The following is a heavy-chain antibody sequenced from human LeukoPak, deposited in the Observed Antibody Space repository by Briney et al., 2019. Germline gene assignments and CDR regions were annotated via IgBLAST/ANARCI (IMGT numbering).Heavy chain of an antibody. V-gene: IGHV4-39*01. D-gene: IGHD6-6*01. CDR1: GGSISSSSYY. J-gene: IGHJ2*01. Sequence: PSETLSLTCTVSGGSISSSSYYWGWIRQPPGKGLEWIGSIYYSGSTYYNPSLKSRVTISVDTSKNQFSLKLSSVTAADTAVYYCARHEQLTYFWYFDLWGRGTLVTVSS. CDR2: IYYSGST. CDR3: ARHEQLTYFWYFDL.